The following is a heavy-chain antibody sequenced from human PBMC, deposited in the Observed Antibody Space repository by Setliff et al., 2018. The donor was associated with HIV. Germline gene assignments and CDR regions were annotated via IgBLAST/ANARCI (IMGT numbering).Heavy chain of an antibody. J-gene: IGHJ4*02. Sequence: PSETLSLTCTVSGDSISSSSYYWGWIRQPPGKGLEWIGSIYYSGSTYYNPSLKSRVTISVDTSKNQFSLKLSSVTAADTAVYYCATLDHSGGNFLAYWGQGSLVTVS. CDR3: ATLDHSGGNFLAY. CDR1: GDSISSSSYY. CDR2: IYYSGST. D-gene: IGHD2-21*02. V-gene: IGHV4-39*01.